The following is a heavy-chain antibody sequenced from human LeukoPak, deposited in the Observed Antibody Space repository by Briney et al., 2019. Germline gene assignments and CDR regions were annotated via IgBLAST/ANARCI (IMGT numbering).Heavy chain of an antibody. V-gene: IGHV4-38-2*02. Sequence: SETLSLTCTVARYSISSGYYWGWIRQPPGQGLEGIGSIYRSGSTYYSSSLKSRVTISVDTSKNQFSLKLSSVTAADTAVYYCARHADYYESTSYFWDYWGQGTLVTVSS. D-gene: IGHD3-22*01. CDR3: ARHADYYESTSYFWDY. J-gene: IGHJ4*02. CDR2: IYRSGST. CDR1: RYSISSGYY.